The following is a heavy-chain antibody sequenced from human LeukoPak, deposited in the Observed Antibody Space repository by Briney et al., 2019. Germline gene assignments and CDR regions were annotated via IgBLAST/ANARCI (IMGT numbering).Heavy chain of an antibody. CDR2: VSHDGTAT. Sequence: GGSLRLSCAASGFTFSNYGMQWVRQAPGKGLEWVAVVSHDGTATFYADSVKGRFTLSRDNSKNTLDLQMYSLKPEDTAVYYCAKEPTSYSSGWYFQDWGQGTLVTVSS. CDR1: GFTFSNYG. J-gene: IGHJ1*01. D-gene: IGHD6-25*01. CDR3: AKEPTSYSSGWYFQD. V-gene: IGHV3-30*18.